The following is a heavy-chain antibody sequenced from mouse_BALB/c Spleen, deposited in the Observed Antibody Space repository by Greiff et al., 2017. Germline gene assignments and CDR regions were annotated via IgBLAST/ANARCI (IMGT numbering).Heavy chain of an antibody. CDR2: IRLKSNNYAT. CDR3: TRHPWFAY. CDR1: GFTFSNYW. V-gene: IGHV6-6*02. J-gene: IGHJ3*01. Sequence: EVQLVESGGGLVQPGGSMKLSCVASGFTFSNYWMNWVRQSPEKGLEWVAEIRLKSNNYATHYAESVKGRFTISRDDSKSSVYLQMNNLRAEDTGIYYCTRHPWFAYWGQGTLVTVSA.